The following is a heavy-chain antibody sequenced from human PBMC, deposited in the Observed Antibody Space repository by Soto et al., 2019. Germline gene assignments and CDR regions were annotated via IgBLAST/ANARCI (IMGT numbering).Heavy chain of an antibody. Sequence: PEGSLRLSCAPSGFNFNRYTTNWVRHASGKRMEWLSSISSSGYIFSTDSVRGRFTISRDNAKNSVYLQINSQRAEDTAVYFCARDCSGGSCYPGMDVWGQGPTVTVAS. V-gene: IGHV3-21*01. CDR3: ARDCSGGSCYPGMDV. CDR1: GFNFNRYT. D-gene: IGHD2-15*01. J-gene: IGHJ6*02. CDR2: ISSSGYI.